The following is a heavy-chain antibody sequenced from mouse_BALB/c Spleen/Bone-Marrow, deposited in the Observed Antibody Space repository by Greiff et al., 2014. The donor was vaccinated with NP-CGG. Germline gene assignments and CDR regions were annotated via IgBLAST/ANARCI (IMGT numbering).Heavy chain of an antibody. Sequence: VQLQQSGTVLARPGASVKMSCKASGYSFTRYWINWGKKRPGQGLEWIGAIYPGDSDTSFNQKFKDKAKLTAVTSASTAYMELSSLTNEDSAVYYCTRRTATLDYWGQGTTLTVSS. J-gene: IGHJ2*01. CDR1: GYSFTRYW. CDR2: IYPGDSDT. V-gene: IGHV1-5*01. D-gene: IGHD1-2*01. CDR3: TRRTATLDY.